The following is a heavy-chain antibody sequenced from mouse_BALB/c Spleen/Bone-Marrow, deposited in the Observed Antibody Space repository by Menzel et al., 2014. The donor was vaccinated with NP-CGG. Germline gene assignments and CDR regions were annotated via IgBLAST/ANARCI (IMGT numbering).Heavy chain of an antibody. CDR3: VRSYYGYDGYFDY. CDR1: GFSFNSYG. D-gene: IGHD2-2*01. J-gene: IGHJ2*01. V-gene: IGHV5-9-2*01. CDR2: ISNGGNYT. Sequence: EVKLVESGGGLVKPGGSLKLSCTASGFSFNSYGMSWVRQTPGKRLEWVATISNGGNYTYYPDRVKGRFTISRDNVKNNLYLQMRSLRSEDTALYYCVRSYYGYDGYFDYWGQGTTLTVSS.